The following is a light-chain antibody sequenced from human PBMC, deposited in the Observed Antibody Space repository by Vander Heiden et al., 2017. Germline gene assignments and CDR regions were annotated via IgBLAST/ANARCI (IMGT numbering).Light chain of an antibody. CDR2: GAS. Sequence: EIVLTQSPGTLSLSPGERATLSCRASQSVTSSYLAWYQQKPGQAPRLLIYGASNRFSGTPDRISGSGSGTDFTLTISRLEPEDFAVYYCQQYVTSGRTFGQGTKVEIK. V-gene: IGKV3-20*01. CDR1: QSVTSSY. J-gene: IGKJ1*01. CDR3: QQYVTSGRT.